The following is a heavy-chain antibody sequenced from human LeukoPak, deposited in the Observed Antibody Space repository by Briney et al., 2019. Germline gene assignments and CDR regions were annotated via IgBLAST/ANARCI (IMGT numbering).Heavy chain of an antibody. Sequence: GGSLRLSCAASGFTFSSYAMHWVRQAPGKGLEWVAVISYDGSNKYYADSVKGRFTISRDNSKNTLYLQMNSLRAEDTAVYYCAKEPQDIVVVVAATHYGMDVWGQGTTVTVSS. CDR3: AKEPQDIVVVVAATHYGMDV. D-gene: IGHD2-15*01. CDR1: GFTFSSYA. V-gene: IGHV3-30-3*01. J-gene: IGHJ6*02. CDR2: ISYDGSNK.